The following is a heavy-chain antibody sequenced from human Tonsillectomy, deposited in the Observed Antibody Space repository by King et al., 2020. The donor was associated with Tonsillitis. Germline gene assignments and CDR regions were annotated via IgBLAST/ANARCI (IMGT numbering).Heavy chain of an antibody. Sequence: LQLQESGPGVVKPSETLSLTCTVSCGSISSSDQYWAWIRQPPGKGLEGIGNMYYSGTIFYNPSLKSRITISGGTSENRFSLKLSSVTAADTAVYFCARSVSGSFDYWGQGALVTVSS. J-gene: IGHJ4*02. CDR1: CGSISSSDQY. V-gene: IGHV4-39*01. CDR3: ARSVSGSFDY. D-gene: IGHD1-26*01. CDR2: MYYSGTI.